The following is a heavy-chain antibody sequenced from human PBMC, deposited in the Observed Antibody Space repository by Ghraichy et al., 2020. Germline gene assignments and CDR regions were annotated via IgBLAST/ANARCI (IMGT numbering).Heavy chain of an antibody. V-gene: IGHV3-7*01. CDR3: ARELVGSDAFDI. J-gene: IGHJ3*02. CDR1: GFTFSSHW. CDR2: IKQDGSEK. D-gene: IGHD3-10*01. Sequence: GGSLRLSCAASGFTFSSHWMSWVRQAPGKGLEWVANIKQDGSEKYYVDSVKGRFTISRDNAKNSLYLQMNSLRAEDTAVYYCARELVGSDAFDIWGQGTMVPVSS.